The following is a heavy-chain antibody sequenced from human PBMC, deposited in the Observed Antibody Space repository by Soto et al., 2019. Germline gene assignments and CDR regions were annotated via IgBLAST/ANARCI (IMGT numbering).Heavy chain of an antibody. Sequence: PSETLSLTCTFSCGSISSGGYYWSWIRQHPGKGLEWIGYIYYSGSTYYNPSLKSRVTISVDTSKNQFSLKLSSVTAADTAVYYCARGTLHYDILTGYLDYWGQGTLVTVSS. CDR2: IYYSGST. D-gene: IGHD3-9*01. CDR3: ARGTLHYDILTGYLDY. CDR1: CGSISSGGYY. V-gene: IGHV4-31*03. J-gene: IGHJ4*02.